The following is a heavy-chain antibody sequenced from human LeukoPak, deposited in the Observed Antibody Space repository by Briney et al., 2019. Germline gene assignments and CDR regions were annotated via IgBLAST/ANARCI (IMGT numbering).Heavy chain of an antibody. CDR1: GFSLSTSGVG. CDR2: IYWDDDK. V-gene: IGHV2-5*02. D-gene: IGHD6-13*01. Sequence: SGPTLVKPTQTLTLTCTFSGFSLSTSGVGVGWIRQPPVKALEWLTLIYWDDDKRYSPSLKSRLTITKDTSKNQVVLTMTNMDPVDTATYYCAHLQGGLSSSWYFQGFDYWGQGTLVTVSS. CDR3: AHLQGGLSSSWYFQGFDY. J-gene: IGHJ4*02.